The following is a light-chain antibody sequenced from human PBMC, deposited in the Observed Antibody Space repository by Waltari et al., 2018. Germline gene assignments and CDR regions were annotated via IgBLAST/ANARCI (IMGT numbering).Light chain of an antibody. CDR2: AAS. CDR3: QQLNSYPRGLFT. CDR1: QGISSY. J-gene: IGKJ3*01. V-gene: IGKV1-9*01. Sequence: QLTQSPSSLSASVGDRVTITCRASQGISSYLAWYQQKPGKAPKLLIYAASTLESGVPSRCSGSGSGTDFTLNISSLQPEDFATYYCQQLNSYPRGLFTFGPGTKVDIK.